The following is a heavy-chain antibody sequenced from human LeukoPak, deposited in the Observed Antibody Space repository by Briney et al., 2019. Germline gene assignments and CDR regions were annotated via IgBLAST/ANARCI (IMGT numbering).Heavy chain of an antibody. CDR1: GYTFTSYA. CDR2: INTNTGNP. CDR3: ARDHYYGSGSYYRPPTFGMDV. J-gene: IGHJ6*02. D-gene: IGHD3-10*01. Sequence: ASVKVSCKASGYTFTSYAMNWVRQAPGQGLEWMGWINTNTGNPTYAQGFTGRFVFSLDTSVSTAYLQISSLKAEDTAVYYCARDHYYGSGSYYRPPTFGMDVWGQGTTVTVSS. V-gene: IGHV7-4-1*02.